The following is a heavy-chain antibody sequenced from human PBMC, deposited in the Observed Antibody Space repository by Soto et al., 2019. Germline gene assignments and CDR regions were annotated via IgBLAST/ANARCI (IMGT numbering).Heavy chain of an antibody. D-gene: IGHD3-22*01. CDR1: GGTFSTYT. V-gene: IGHV1-69*08. CDR3: AGDPDSHYNDSHASSYP. Sequence: QVQLVQSGAEVKKPGSSVKVSCKASGGTFSTYTITWVRQAPGQGLEWMGRIIPIIGIINYAQKFRGRVTITADKFTGTAYMELTRLRYDDTAVYYCAGDPDSHYNDSHASSYPWGQGTLVTVSS. CDR2: IIPIIGII. J-gene: IGHJ5*02.